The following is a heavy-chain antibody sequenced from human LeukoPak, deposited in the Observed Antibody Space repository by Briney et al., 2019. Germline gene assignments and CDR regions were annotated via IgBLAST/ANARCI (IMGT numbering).Heavy chain of an antibody. CDR2: INHSGST. V-gene: IGHV4-34*01. Sequence: PSETLSLTCAVYVGSFSGYYWSWIRQPPGKGLEWIGEINHSGSTNYNPPLKSRVTISVDTSKNQFSLKLSSVTAADTAVYYCARGGYCTNGICYTPGFDPWGQGTLVTVSS. CDR3: ARGGYCTNGICYTPGFDP. D-gene: IGHD2-8*01. CDR1: VGSFSGYY. J-gene: IGHJ5*02.